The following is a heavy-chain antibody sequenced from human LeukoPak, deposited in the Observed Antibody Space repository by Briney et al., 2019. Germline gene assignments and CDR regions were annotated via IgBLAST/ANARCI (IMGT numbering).Heavy chain of an antibody. D-gene: IGHD1-14*01. V-gene: IGHV3-30*02. CDR3: AKATGYLL. CDR2: IHYDGSNN. CDR1: GFTFSSYA. Sequence: GGSLRLSCAASGFTFSSYAMHWVRQAPGKGLEWVAFIHYDGSNNYYADSVKGRFTISRDNSENTLYLQMNSLRAEDTAVYYCAKATGYLLWGQGTLVTVSS. J-gene: IGHJ4*02.